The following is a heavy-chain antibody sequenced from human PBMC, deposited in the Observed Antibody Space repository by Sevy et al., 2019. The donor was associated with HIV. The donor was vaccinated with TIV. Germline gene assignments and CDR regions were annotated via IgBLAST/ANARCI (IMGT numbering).Heavy chain of an antibody. CDR3: ARSEDREGITMVRGVILLAPDYYYYMDV. CDR1: GGTFSSYA. J-gene: IGHJ6*03. V-gene: IGHV1-69*06. Sequence: ASVKVSCKASGGTFSSYAISWVRQAPGQGLEWMGGIIPIFGTANYAQKFQGRVTITADKSTSTAYMELSSLRSEDTAVYYCARSEDREGITMVRGVILLAPDYYYYMDVWGKWTTVTVSS. D-gene: IGHD3-10*01. CDR2: IIPIFGTA.